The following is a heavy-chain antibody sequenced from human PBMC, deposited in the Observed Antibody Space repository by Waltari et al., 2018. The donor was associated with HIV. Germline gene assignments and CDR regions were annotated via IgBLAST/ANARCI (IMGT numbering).Heavy chain of an antibody. V-gene: IGHV4-4*07. CDR1: GGSISSYY. CDR3: ARDPTISDYVWGSYRSSYFDY. D-gene: IGHD3-16*02. J-gene: IGHJ4*02. Sequence: QVQLQESGPGLVKPSETLSLTCTVSGGSISSYYWSWIRQPAGKGLEWIGRIYTSGSTNYNPSLKSRVTMSVDTSKNQFSLKLSSVTAADTAVYYCARDPTISDYVWGSYRSSYFDYWGQGTLVTVSS. CDR2: IYTSGST.